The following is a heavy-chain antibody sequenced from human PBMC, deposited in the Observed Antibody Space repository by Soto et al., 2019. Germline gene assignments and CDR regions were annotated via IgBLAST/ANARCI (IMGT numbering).Heavy chain of an antibody. CDR3: ARDPSGDGYNSDGMDV. CDR2: MSYDGSNK. J-gene: IGHJ6*02. CDR1: GFTFSDYA. D-gene: IGHD5-12*01. V-gene: IGHV3-30-3*01. Sequence: QVQLVESGGGVVQPGRSLRLSCAASGFTFSDYAMHWVRLAPGKGLGWVAFMSYDGSNKYYADSVKGRFTISRDNSKNTLYLQMNSLGAEDTAVYYCARDPSGDGYNSDGMDVWGQGTTVTVSS.